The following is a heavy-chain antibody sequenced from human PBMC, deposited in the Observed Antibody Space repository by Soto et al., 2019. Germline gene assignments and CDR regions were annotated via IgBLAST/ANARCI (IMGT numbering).Heavy chain of an antibody. CDR2: VSAYNGNT. D-gene: IGHD3-10*01. V-gene: IGHV1-18*01. CDR1: GYTFTSYG. CDR3: ARALVRGVIAFVEEYEHYFDY. Sequence: ASVKVSCKASGYTFTSYGISWVRQAPGQGLEWMGWVSAYNGNTNYAQKLQGRVTMTTDTSTSTAYMELRSLRSDDTAVYYCARALVRGVIAFVEEYEHYFDYWGQGTLVTVSS. J-gene: IGHJ4*02.